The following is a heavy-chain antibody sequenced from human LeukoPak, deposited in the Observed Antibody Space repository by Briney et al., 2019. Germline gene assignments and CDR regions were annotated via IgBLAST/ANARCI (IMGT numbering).Heavy chain of an antibody. CDR3: ARVSRVRAAPDWYFDL. J-gene: IGHJ2*01. V-gene: IGHV4-4*07. D-gene: IGHD3-10*02. CDR2: IYTSGST. Sequence: KASETLSLTCTIYGGSFSGYYWSWFRQPPNKGLEWIGRIYTSGSTNYNPSLKSRVTISVDKSKNQFSLKLSSVTAADTAVYYCARVSRVRAAPDWYFDLWGRGTLVTVSS. CDR1: GGSFSGYY.